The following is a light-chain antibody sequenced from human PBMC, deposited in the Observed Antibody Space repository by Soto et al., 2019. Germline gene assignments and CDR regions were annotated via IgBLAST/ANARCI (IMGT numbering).Light chain of an antibody. CDR2: EVS. Sequence: QSALTQPASVSGSPGQSITISRTGTSSDVGGYNYVSWYQQHPAKAPKLMIYEVSNRPSGVSNRFSGSKSGNTASLTISGLQGEDGADYYCSSYTSSSTLYVFGTGTKLTVL. J-gene: IGLJ1*01. CDR3: SSYTSSSTLYV. CDR1: SSDVGGYNY. V-gene: IGLV2-14*01.